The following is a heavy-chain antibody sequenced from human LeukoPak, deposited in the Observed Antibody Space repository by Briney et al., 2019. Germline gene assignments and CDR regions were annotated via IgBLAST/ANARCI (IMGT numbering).Heavy chain of an antibody. CDR2: IFHSGNT. Sequence: SETLSLTCTVSGYSISIGYYWGWIRQPPGKGREWIGSIFHSGNTYYNPSLKSRVTISVDTSKNQFSLKLNSVTAADTAMYYCARYIAVAGGYYFDYWGQGTLVTVSS. J-gene: IGHJ4*02. D-gene: IGHD6-19*01. CDR1: GYSISIGYY. V-gene: IGHV4-38-2*02. CDR3: ARYIAVAGGYYFDY.